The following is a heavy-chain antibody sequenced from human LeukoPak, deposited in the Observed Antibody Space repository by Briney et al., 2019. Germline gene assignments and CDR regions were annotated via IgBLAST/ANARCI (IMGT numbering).Heavy chain of an antibody. CDR2: IGGSGGIT. CDR1: GFTFSSNA. CDR3: AKIGTRIVGATFYFDY. Sequence: GGSLRLSCAASGFTFSSNAMSWVRQAPGKGLEWVSAIGGSGGITYYADSVKGRFTVSRDNSKNTLYLQMNSLRAEDTAVYYCAKIGTRIVGATFYFDYWGQGTLVTVSS. D-gene: IGHD1-26*01. V-gene: IGHV3-23*01. J-gene: IGHJ4*02.